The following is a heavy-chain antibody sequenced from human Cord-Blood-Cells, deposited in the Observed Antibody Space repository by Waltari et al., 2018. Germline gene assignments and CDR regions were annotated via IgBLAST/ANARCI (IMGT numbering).Heavy chain of an antibody. CDR1: GFPFSRYW. V-gene: IGHV3-7*01. J-gene: IGHJ4*02. D-gene: IGHD3-3*01. CDR3: ARENDFWSGYYVDY. CDR2: IKQDGSEK. Sequence: EVQLVESGGGLVQPGGSLRLSCAASGFPFSRYWMSWVRQAPGKGLEWVANIKQDGSEKYYVDSVKGRFTISRDNAKNSLYLQMNSLRAEDTAVYYCARENDFWSGYYVDYWGQGTLVTVSS.